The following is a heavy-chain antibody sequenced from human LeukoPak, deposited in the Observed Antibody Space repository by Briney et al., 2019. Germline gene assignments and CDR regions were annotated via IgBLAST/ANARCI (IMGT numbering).Heavy chain of an antibody. D-gene: IGHD1-26*01. Sequence: GGSLRLSCAASGFTFSGFSMTWVRQAPGKGLEWVSTVTNSGGRTYYADYVKGRFTNSRDNSKNTLYLQMNSLRADDTAVYFCAKTMGAIDHDYWGQGTLVNVSS. CDR3: AKTMGAIDHDY. CDR1: GFTFSGFS. J-gene: IGHJ4*02. CDR2: VTNSGGRT. V-gene: IGHV3-23*01.